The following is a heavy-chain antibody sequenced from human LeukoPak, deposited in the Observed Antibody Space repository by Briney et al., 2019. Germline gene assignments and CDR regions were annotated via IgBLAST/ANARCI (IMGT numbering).Heavy chain of an antibody. D-gene: IGHD3-10*01. V-gene: IGHV3-30-3*01. Sequence: GGSLRLSCAASGFTFSSYAMHWVRQAPGKGLEWVAVISYDGSNKYYADSVKGRFTISRDNSKNTLYLQMNSLRAEDTAVYYCARDRDYGSGSWGQGTLVTVSS. J-gene: IGHJ4*02. CDR1: GFTFSSYA. CDR3: ARDRDYGSGS. CDR2: ISYDGSNK.